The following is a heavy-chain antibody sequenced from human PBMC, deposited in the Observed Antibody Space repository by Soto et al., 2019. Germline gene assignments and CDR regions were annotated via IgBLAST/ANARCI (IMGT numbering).Heavy chain of an antibody. CDR2: VYSGGAT. CDR3: VRGRYGSEIH. J-gene: IGHJ4*02. D-gene: IGHD3-10*01. CDR1: GFTVSSNY. Sequence: EVRLVESGGGLVQPGGSLRLSSAAFGFTVSSNYMTWVRLAPGKGLEWVSLVYSGGATHYAASVKGRFTISTHSSQNTLFLQMNRLRTEDTATYYCVRGRYGSEIHWGQGTKVTVSS. V-gene: IGHV3-53*04.